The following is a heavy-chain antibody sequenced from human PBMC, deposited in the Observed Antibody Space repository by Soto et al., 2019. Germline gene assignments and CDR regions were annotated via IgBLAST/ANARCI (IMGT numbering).Heavy chain of an antibody. Sequence: GESLKISCQGSGYSFTSYWIGWVRQMPGKGLEWMGSIYPGDSDTTYSPSFQGQVTFSADKSISTAYLQWSSLKASDTAMYYCARHFRRYAGDIIDYWGQGTLVTVSS. J-gene: IGHJ4*02. CDR3: ARHFRRYAGDIIDY. V-gene: IGHV5-51*01. CDR1: GYSFTSYW. D-gene: IGHD2-21*01. CDR2: IYPGDSDT.